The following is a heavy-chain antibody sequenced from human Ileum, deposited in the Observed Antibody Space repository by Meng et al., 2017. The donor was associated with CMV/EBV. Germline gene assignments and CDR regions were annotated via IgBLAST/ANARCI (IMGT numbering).Heavy chain of an antibody. D-gene: IGHD1-26*01. CDR2: FYSSDTY. CDR1: GGSVNNYY. V-gene: IGHV4-4*07. J-gene: IGHJ4*02. CDR3: ARGPGASTREGFDY. Sequence: APLQESGPGMVKPSVTLSLTCTVSGGSVNNYYWSWIRQSAGKGLEWIGRFYSSDTYNYHPSLDSRVTMSLDTSKNQFSLNLRSVTAADTATYYCARGPGASTREGFDYWGLGTLVTVSS.